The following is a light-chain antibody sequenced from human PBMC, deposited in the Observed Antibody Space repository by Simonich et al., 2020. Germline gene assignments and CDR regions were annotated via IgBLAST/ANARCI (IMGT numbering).Light chain of an antibody. CDR2: EGS. CDR1: SRDVGSYNL. Sequence: QSALTQPASVSGSPGQSITISCTGTSRDVGSYNLVSWYQQHPGKAPKLMIYEGSKRPSGVSNRFSGSKSGNTASLTISGLQAEDESDYYCSSYTSSSTLFGGGTKLTVL. J-gene: IGLJ3*02. CDR3: SSYTSSSTL. V-gene: IGLV2-14*02.